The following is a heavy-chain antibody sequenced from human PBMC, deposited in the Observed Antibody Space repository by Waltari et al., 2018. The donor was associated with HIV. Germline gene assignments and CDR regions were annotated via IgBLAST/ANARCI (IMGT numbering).Heavy chain of an antibody. J-gene: IGHJ5*02. Sequence: QVQLVQSGAEVKKPGSSVKVSCKASGGTLSSYAISWVRQAPGQGLEWMGGIIPIFGTANYAQKFQGRVTITADESTSTAYMELSSLRSEDTAVYYCAKRYCSGGSCYNFDWFDPWGQGTLVTVSS. V-gene: IGHV1-69*01. CDR1: GGTLSSYA. CDR2: IIPIFGTA. D-gene: IGHD2-15*01. CDR3: AKRYCSGGSCYNFDWFDP.